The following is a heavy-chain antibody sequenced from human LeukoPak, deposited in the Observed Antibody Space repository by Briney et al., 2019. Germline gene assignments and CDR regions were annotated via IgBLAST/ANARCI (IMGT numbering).Heavy chain of an antibody. CDR3: ARGVRYLDY. J-gene: IGHJ4*02. CDR2: ISSSSSTI. V-gene: IGHV3-48*02. D-gene: IGHD3-10*01. CDR1: GLTLSTYS. Sequence: GGSLRLSCAASGLTLSTYSMNWVRQAPGKGLEWVSYISSSSSTIYYADSLKGRFTISRDNARKSLYLQMNSLRDEDTAVYYCARGVRYLDYWGQGTLVTVSS.